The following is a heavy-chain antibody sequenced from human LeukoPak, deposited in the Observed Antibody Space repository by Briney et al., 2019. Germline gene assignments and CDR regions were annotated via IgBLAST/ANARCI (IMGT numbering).Heavy chain of an antibody. CDR3: ARDGPSYYDFWSGHSDAFDI. J-gene: IGHJ3*02. V-gene: IGHV3-53*05. CDR1: GFTVSSNY. Sequence: GGSLRLSCAASGFTVSSNYMSWVRQAPGKGLEWVSVIYSGGSTYYADSVKGRFTISRDNSKNTLYLQMNSLRAEDTAVYYCARDGPSYYDFWSGHSDAFDIWGQGTMVTVSS. D-gene: IGHD3-3*01. CDR2: IYSGGST.